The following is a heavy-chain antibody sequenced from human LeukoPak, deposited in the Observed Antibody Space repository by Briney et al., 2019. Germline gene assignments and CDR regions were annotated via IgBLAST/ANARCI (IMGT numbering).Heavy chain of an antibody. V-gene: IGHV3-30*02. Sequence: GGSLRLSCGASGFTFSNYGMRWVRQAPGKGLDWVAFIRYDGNNKLYADSVKGRFTISRDNAKNSLYLQMNSLRAEDTAVYYCARDPSRYNWNDYWGQGTLVTVSS. CDR2: IRYDGNNK. CDR3: ARDPSRYNWNDY. CDR1: GFTFSNYG. D-gene: IGHD1-20*01. J-gene: IGHJ4*02.